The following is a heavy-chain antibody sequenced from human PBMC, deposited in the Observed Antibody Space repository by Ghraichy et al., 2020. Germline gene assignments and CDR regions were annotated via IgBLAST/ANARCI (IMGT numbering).Heavy chain of an antibody. J-gene: IGHJ4*02. V-gene: IGHV3-49*03. CDR3: TRDSIVMVYANLYFDY. CDR1: GFTFGDYA. D-gene: IGHD2-8*01. Sequence: GESLNISCTASGFTFGDYAMSWFRQAPGKGLEWVGFIRSKAYGGTTEYAASVKGRFTISRDDSKSIAYLQMNSLKTEDTAVYYCTRDSIVMVYANLYFDYWGQGTLVTVSS. CDR2: IRSKAYGGTT.